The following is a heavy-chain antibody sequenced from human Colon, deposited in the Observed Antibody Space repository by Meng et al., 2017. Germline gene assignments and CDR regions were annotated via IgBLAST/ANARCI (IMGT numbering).Heavy chain of an antibody. D-gene: IGHD5-18*01. CDR3: ARVRLDTAMVTLDY. V-gene: IGHV4-4*02. J-gene: IGHJ4*02. CDR2: IYHSGST. CDR1: GGSLRRSNW. Sequence: EPGPGMVKPWGPLSPTCAVSGGSLRRSNWWSWVRQPPGKGLEWIGEIYHSGSTNYNPSLKSRVTISVDKSKNQFSLKLSSVTAADTAVYYCARVRLDTAMVTLDYWGQGTLVTVPS.